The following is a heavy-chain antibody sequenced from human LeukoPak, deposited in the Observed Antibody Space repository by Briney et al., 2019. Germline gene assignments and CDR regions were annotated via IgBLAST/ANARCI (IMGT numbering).Heavy chain of an antibody. CDR3: AKLHYDFWSGYYRMGYFDY. CDR1: GYTFTGYY. V-gene: IGHV1-2*02. J-gene: IGHJ4*02. CDR2: INPNSGGT. Sequence: DSVEVSCKASGYTFTGYYMHWVRQAPGQGLEWMGWINPNSGGTNYAQKFQGRVTMTRDTSISTAYMELSRLRSDDTAVYYCAKLHYDFWSGYYRMGYFDYWGQGTLVTVSS. D-gene: IGHD3-3*01.